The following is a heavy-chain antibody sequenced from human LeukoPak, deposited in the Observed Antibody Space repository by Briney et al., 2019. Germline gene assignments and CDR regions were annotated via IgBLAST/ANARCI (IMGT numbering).Heavy chain of an antibody. CDR2: IKEDGSDK. V-gene: IGHV3-7*01. CDR3: ARVGYSYGDYYYYGMDV. J-gene: IGHJ6*02. CDR1: EFTFSNYW. Sequence: GGSLRLSCAASEFTFSNYWMTWVRQAPGKGLEWVANIKEDGSDKYYVDSVKGRFTISRDNSKNTLFLQMNSLRTEDTAVYYCARVGYSYGDYYYYGMDVWGQGTTVTVSS. D-gene: IGHD5-18*01.